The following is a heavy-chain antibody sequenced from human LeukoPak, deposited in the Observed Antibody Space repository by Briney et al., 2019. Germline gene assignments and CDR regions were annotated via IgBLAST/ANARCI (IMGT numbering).Heavy chain of an antibody. CDR3: AKSSYFYNSGRYVDV. CDR1: GFTFSSFA. D-gene: IGHD3-10*01. CDR2: ISGSGGTT. J-gene: IGHJ6*03. Sequence: GGSLRLSCVPSGFTFSSFAMTWVRQAPGKGLEWVSSISGSGGTTYYADSIKGRFTISRDSSKNMLYLQMNRLRAEDTAVYYCAKSSYFYNSGRYVDVWGKGTTVTVSS. V-gene: IGHV3-23*01.